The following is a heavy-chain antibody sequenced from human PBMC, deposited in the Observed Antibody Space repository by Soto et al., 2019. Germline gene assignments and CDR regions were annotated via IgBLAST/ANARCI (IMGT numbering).Heavy chain of an antibody. CDR2: ISAYNGNT. CDR1: GYTFTRYG. J-gene: IGHJ4*02. V-gene: IGHV1-18*01. CDR3: ARAPPFYSGYDFDY. D-gene: IGHD5-12*01. Sequence: ASVKVSCKASGYTFTRYGISWVRQAPGQGLEWMGWISAYNGNTNYAQKLQGRVTMTTDTSTSTAYMELRSLRSDDTAVYYCARAPPFYSGYDFDYWGQGTLVTVSS.